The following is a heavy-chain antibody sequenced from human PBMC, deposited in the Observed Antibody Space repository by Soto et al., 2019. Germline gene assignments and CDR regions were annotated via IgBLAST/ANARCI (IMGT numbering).Heavy chain of an antibody. CDR3: AKAYYGDYVRYFDY. CDR2: ISGSGGST. D-gene: IGHD4-17*01. J-gene: IGHJ4*02. CDR1: GFTFSSYS. Sequence: GGSLRLSCAASGFTFSSYSMSWVRQAPGKGLEWVSAISGSGGSTYYADSVKGRFTISRDNSKNTLYLQMNSLRAEDTAVYYCAKAYYGDYVRYFDYWGQGTLVTVS. V-gene: IGHV3-23*01.